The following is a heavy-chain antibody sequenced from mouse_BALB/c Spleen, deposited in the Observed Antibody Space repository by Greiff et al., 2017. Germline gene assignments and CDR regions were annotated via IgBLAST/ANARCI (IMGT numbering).Heavy chain of an antibody. Sequence: EVMLVESGGGLVQPGGSRKLSCAASGFTFSSFGMHWVRQAPEKGLEWVAYISSGSSTIYYADTVKGRFTISRDNPKNTLFLQMTSLRSEDTAMYYCARPITTVVDPGFAYWGQGTLVTVSA. CDR3: ARPITTVVDPGFAY. CDR1: GFTFSSFG. V-gene: IGHV5-17*02. J-gene: IGHJ3*01. D-gene: IGHD1-1*01. CDR2: ISSGSSTI.